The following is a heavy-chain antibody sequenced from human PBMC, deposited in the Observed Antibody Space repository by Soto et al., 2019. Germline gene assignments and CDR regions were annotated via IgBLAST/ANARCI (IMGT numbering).Heavy chain of an antibody. J-gene: IGHJ5*02. CDR3: ARDQLSSGLYVWFDP. D-gene: IGHD6-25*01. CDR1: GGSISSGGYY. V-gene: IGHV4-61*08. Sequence: PSETLSLTCTVSGGSISSGGYYWNWIRQHPGKGLEWIGYIYYSGTTSYNPSLRSRVTISVDTSKNQFSLILSSVTAADTAVYYCARDQLSSGLYVWFDPWGQGTLVTVSS. CDR2: IYYSGTT.